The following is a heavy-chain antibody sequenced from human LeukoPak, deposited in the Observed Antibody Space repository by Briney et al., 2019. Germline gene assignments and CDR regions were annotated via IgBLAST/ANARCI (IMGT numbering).Heavy chain of an antibody. CDR3: AKAFGWELTDSVDY. D-gene: IGHD1-26*01. CDR2: ISYDGSNK. V-gene: IGHV3-30*18. J-gene: IGHJ4*02. Sequence: PGGSLRLSCAASGFTFSSYGMHWVRQAPGKGLGWVAVISYDGSNKYYADSVKGRFTISRDNSKNTLYLQMNSLRAEDTAVYYCAKAFGWELTDSVDYWGQGTLVTVSS. CDR1: GFTFSSYG.